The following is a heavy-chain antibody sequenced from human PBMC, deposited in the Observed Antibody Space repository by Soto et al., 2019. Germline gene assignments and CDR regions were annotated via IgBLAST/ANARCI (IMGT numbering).Heavy chain of an antibody. CDR2: IIPTLGTP. V-gene: IGHV1-69*01. Sequence: QVQLVQSGAEVKKPGSSVKVSCKASGGIFSNFAFNWMRQAPGQGLEWMGGIIPTLGTPHYAQKFLGRGTITADESTRTGYMEMSSRTVEATAVYYCARVGLGAYDYWGQGTLVIVSS. J-gene: IGHJ4*02. CDR1: GGIFSNFA. CDR3: ARVGLGAYDY. D-gene: IGHD6-19*01.